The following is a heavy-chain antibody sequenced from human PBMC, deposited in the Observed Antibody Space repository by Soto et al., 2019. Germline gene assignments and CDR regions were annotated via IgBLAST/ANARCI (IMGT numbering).Heavy chain of an antibody. CDR2: ISYDGSNK. Sequence: QVQLVESGGGVVQPGRSLRLSCAASGFNFNNYGMHWVRQAPGKGLEWVAVISYDGSNKYYADSVKGRFTISRDNSKNTLYLQMNSLRAEDTDVYYCAKDIYEGSGSYWYLDNWGQGTLVTISS. D-gene: IGHD3-10*01. CDR3: AKDIYEGSGSYWYLDN. V-gene: IGHV3-30*18. J-gene: IGHJ4*02. CDR1: GFNFNNYG.